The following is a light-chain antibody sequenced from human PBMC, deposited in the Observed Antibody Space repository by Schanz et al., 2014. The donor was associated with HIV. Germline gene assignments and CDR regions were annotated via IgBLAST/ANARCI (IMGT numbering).Light chain of an antibody. CDR3: AGWDDSLNGWV. J-gene: IGLJ3*02. V-gene: IGLV1-44*01. CDR2: NSY. CDR1: SSSIGFNT. Sequence: QSVLTQPPSASGTPGQRVTISCSGSSSSIGFNTINWYQHLPGTAPKLIMYNSYHRPSGVPDRFSGSKSGTSASLAISGLQSDDEGDYYCAGWDDSLNGWVFGGGTKLTVL.